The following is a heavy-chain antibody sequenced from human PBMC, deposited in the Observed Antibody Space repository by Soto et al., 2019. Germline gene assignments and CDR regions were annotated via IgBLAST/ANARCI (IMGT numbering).Heavy chain of an antibody. J-gene: IGHJ4*02. CDR1: GGTFSSYT. V-gene: IGHV1-69*10. CDR2: IIPILGIA. D-gene: IGHD2-15*01. CDR3: ARAGHCSGGSCYDSF. Sequence: SVKVSCKASGGTFSSYTISWVRQAPGQGLEWMGWIIPILGIANYAQKFQGRVTITADKSTSTAYMELSSLRSEDTAVYYCARAGHCSGGSCYDSFWGQGTLVTVSS.